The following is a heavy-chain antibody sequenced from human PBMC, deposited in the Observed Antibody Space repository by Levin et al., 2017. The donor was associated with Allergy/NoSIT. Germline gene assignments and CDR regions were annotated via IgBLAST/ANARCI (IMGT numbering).Heavy chain of an antibody. CDR3: ARVVDTDMETDNDAFDI. CDR1: GYTFTGSY. CDR2: INPNSGGT. D-gene: IGHD5-18*01. J-gene: IGHJ3*02. Sequence: ASVKVSCKASGYTFTGSYIHWVRQAPGQGLEWLGWINPNSGGTTYSQKFQGRVTMTRDTSISTAYMELNRLSSDDTAVYYCARVVDTDMETDNDAFDIWGQGTMVTVSS. V-gene: IGHV1-2*02.